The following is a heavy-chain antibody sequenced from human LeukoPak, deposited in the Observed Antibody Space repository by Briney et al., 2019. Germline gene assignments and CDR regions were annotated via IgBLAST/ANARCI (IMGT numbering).Heavy chain of an antibody. V-gene: IGHV4-31*03. CDR3: ARAPPRGVGPTHFDY. J-gene: IGHJ4*02. CDR1: GGSISSGGYY. D-gene: IGHD1-26*01. Sequence: SQTLSLTCTVSGGSISSGGYYWSWIRQHPGKGLEWIGDIYYTGRTDYNSSHKSRVTISVDTSRSQFSLKLSSVTTADTAVYYCARAPPRGVGPTHFDYWGQGILVTVSS. CDR2: IYYTGRT.